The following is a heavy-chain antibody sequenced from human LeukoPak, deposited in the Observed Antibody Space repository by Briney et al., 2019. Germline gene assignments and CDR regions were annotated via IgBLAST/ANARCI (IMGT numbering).Heavy chain of an antibody. Sequence: SETLSLTCTVSGGSISSGDYYWSWIRQPPGKGLEWIGYIYYSGSTNYNPSLKSRVTISVDTSKNQFSLKLSSVTAADTAVYYCASYYYDSSGYYYGHAFDIWGQGTMVTVSS. V-gene: IGHV4-30-4*01. CDR2: IYYSGST. CDR1: GGSISSGDYY. J-gene: IGHJ3*02. D-gene: IGHD3-22*01. CDR3: ASYYYDSSGYYYGHAFDI.